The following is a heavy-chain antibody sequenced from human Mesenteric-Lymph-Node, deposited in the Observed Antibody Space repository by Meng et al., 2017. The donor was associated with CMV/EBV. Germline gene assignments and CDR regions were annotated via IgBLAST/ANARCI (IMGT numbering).Heavy chain of an antibody. J-gene: IGHJ6*02. V-gene: IGHV4-31*03. CDR3: ARESTGDHYYGMDV. D-gene: IGHD7-27*01. CDR2: IHYSGTT. Sequence: LRLSCTVSGGSISSDGHYWGWIRQHPGKGLEWIGYIHYSGTTYYNPSLKSRINISIDTSKNQFSLNLSSVTVADTAVYFCARESTGDHYYGMDVWGQGTTVTVSS. CDR1: GGSISSDGHY.